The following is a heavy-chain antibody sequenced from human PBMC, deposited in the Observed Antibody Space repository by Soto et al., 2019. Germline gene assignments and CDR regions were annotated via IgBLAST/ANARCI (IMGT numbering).Heavy chain of an antibody. J-gene: IGHJ4*02. CDR3: ARGLRPEYCXGGSCYSEAGY. D-gene: IGHD2-15*01. V-gene: IGHV1-18*01. CDR2: ISAYNGNT. Sequence: QVQLVQSGAEVKKPGASVKVSCKASGYTFTSYGISWVRQAPGQGLEWMGWISAYNGNTNYAQKLQGRVTMTTDTSTSTAYMELRSLRSDDTAVYYCARGLRPEYCXGGSCYSEAGYWGQGTLVTVSS. CDR1: GYTFTSYG.